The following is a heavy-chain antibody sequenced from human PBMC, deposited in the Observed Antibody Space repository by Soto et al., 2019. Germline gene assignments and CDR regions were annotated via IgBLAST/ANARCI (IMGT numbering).Heavy chain of an antibody. Sequence: PSETQSLTCTVSGGSISSGDYYWSWIRQPPGKGLEWIGYIYYSGSTYYNPSLKSRVTISVDTSKNQFSLKLSSVTAADTAVYYCASTPYYYGSASYYNGVPPVFGHYGMDVWGQGTTVTVSS. V-gene: IGHV4-30-4*01. CDR1: GGSISSGDYY. J-gene: IGHJ6*02. D-gene: IGHD3-10*01. CDR3: ASTPYYYGSASYYNGVPPVFGHYGMDV. CDR2: IYYSGST.